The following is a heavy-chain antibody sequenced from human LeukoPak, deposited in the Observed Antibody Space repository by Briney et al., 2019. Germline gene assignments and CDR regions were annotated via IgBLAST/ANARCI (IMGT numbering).Heavy chain of an antibody. Sequence: GGSLRLSCAASGFTFSSYAMSWVRQAPGKGLEWVSAISGSGGSTYYADSVKGRFTISRDNSKNTLYLQMNILRAEDTAVYYCAKASSVYDILTGYYPPDAFDIWGQGTMVTVSS. D-gene: IGHD3-9*01. CDR3: AKASSVYDILTGYYPPDAFDI. J-gene: IGHJ3*02. CDR1: GFTFSSYA. CDR2: ISGSGGST. V-gene: IGHV3-23*01.